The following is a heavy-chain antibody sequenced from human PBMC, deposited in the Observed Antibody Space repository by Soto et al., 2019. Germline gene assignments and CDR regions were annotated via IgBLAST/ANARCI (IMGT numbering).Heavy chain of an antibody. CDR2: INHSGST. CDR3: ARGAYYDFWSGYYPKPNYYYYMDV. V-gene: IGHV4-34*01. J-gene: IGHJ6*03. CDR1: GGSFSGYY. D-gene: IGHD3-3*01. Sequence: SETLSLTCAVYGGSFSGYYWIWIRQPPGKGLEWIGEINHSGSTNYNPSLKSRVTISVDTSKNQFSLKLSSVTAADTAVYYCARGAYYDFWSGYYPKPNYYYYMDVWGKGTTVTLSS.